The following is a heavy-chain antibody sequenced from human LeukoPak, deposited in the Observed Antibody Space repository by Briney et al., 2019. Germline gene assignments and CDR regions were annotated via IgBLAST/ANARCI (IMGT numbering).Heavy chain of an antibody. CDR1: GFTVITND. J-gene: IGHJ6*03. Sequence: GGSLRLSCAASGFTVITNDMTWVRQAPGKGLEWVSVLYSDGNTKYADSVKGRFTISRENSKNTLYLQMNSLRTEDTAVYYCTKQYCTSSASCYNYYDYYTDVWGKGTTVTVSS. D-gene: IGHD2-2*02. CDR2: LYSDGNT. CDR3: TKQYCTSSASCYNYYDYYTDV. V-gene: IGHV3-53*01.